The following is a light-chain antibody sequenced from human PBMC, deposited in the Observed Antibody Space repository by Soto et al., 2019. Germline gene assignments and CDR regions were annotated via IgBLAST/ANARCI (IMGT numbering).Light chain of an antibody. Sequence: DIHMTQSPSTLSASVVYRVTITCLASESISTWLAWYQQKPGKAPNLLIYKASSLESGVPSRFSGSGSGTEFTLTISSLQPDDFATYYCQQYNIYSCTFGQGTKVDIK. J-gene: IGKJ1*01. CDR1: ESISTW. CDR2: KAS. V-gene: IGKV1-5*03. CDR3: QQYNIYSCT.